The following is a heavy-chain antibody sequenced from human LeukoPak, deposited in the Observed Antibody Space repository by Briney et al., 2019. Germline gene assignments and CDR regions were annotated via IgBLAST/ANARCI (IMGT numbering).Heavy chain of an antibody. V-gene: IGHV4-39*01. Sequence: SEPLSLTCNVCSGTISIISYFCRSIRQPPANGPQSIGNIYYTGSTHYTPSLKSRLTISVDTSKNQFSLKLSSVTAADTAVYYCARHIVRPTMLIEYWGQGILVTVSS. CDR1: SGTISIISYF. CDR2: IYYTGST. J-gene: IGHJ4*02. D-gene: IGHD3-16*01. CDR3: ARHIVRPTMLIEY.